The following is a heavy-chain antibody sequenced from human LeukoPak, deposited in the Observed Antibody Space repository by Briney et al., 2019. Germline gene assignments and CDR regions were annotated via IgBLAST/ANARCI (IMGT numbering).Heavy chain of an antibody. Sequence: PSETLSLTCTVSGGSISGHFWSWIRQPPGKGLEWIGHLYYTGSTDCNPSLKSRVSISVDTSKNQFSLKLSSVTAADTAVYYCARYYCPGGTCSHFDYWGQGTLVTVSS. CDR1: GGSISGHF. CDR3: ARYYCPGGTCSHFDY. V-gene: IGHV4-59*08. D-gene: IGHD2-15*01. J-gene: IGHJ4*02. CDR2: LYYTGST.